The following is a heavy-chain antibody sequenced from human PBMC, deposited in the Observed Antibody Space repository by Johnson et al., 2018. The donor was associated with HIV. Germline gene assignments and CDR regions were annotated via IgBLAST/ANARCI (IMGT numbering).Heavy chain of an antibody. CDR1: GFIFDDYG. CDR2: INWNGGST. J-gene: IGHJ3*02. V-gene: IGHV3-20*04. D-gene: IGHD2-15*01. Sequence: VQLVESGGGVVRPGGSLRLSCEASGFIFDDYGMSWVRQAPGKGLEWVSGINWNGGSTGYADSVKGRFPISRDNAKNSLYLQMNSLRAEDTALYYCARGIVLVVGATRGDGFDIWGQGTMVTVSS. CDR3: ARGIVLVVGATRGDGFDI.